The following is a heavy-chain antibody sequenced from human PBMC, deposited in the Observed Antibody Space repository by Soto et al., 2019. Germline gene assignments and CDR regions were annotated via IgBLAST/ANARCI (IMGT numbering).Heavy chain of an antibody. CDR2: IKQDGSEK. D-gene: IGHD2-15*01. V-gene: IGHV3-7*03. CDR3: ARGRIFQ. J-gene: IGHJ4*02. Sequence: EVQLLESGGGLVQPGGSLRLSCAASGFTFSSYAMSWVRQAPGKGLEWVANIKQDGSEKYYVDSVKGRFTISRDNAKNSLYLQMNSLRAEDTAVYYCARGRIFQGGQGTLVTVSS. CDR1: GFTFSSYA.